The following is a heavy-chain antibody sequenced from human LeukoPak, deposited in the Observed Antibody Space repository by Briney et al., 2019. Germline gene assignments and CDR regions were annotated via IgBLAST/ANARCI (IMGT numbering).Heavy chain of an antibody. J-gene: IGHJ4*02. CDR1: GYTFTSYG. V-gene: IGHV1-18*01. CDR3: ARSGYCSSTSCYRFDY. CDR2: ISAYNGNT. Sequence: RALVKVSCKASGYTFTSYGISWVRQAPGQGLEWMGWISAYNGNTNYAQKLQGRVTMTTDTSTSTAYMELRSLRSDDTAVYYCARSGYCSSTSCYRFDYWGQGTLVTVSS. D-gene: IGHD2-2*01.